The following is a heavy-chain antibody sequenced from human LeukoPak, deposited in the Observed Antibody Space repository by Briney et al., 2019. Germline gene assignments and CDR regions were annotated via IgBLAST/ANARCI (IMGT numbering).Heavy chain of an antibody. J-gene: IGHJ3*02. CDR1: GFTFSSYA. Sequence: GGSLRLSCAASGFTFSSYAMHWVRQAPGKGLEWVAVISYDGSNKYYADSVKGRFTISRDNSKNTLYLQMNSLRAEDTAVYYCAKLEQKVAAAARGDAFDIWGQGTMVTVSS. V-gene: IGHV3-30*18. CDR3: AKLEQKVAAAARGDAFDI. D-gene: IGHD6-13*01. CDR2: ISYDGSNK.